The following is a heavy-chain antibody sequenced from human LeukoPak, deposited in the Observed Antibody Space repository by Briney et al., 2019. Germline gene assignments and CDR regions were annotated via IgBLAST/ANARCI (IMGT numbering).Heavy chain of an antibody. CDR1: GYTFTGYY. J-gene: IGHJ6*03. Sequence: GASVKVSCKASGYTFTGYYMHWVRQAPGQGLEWMGWMNPNSGNTGYAQKFQGRVTMTRNTSISTAYMELSSPRSEDTAVYYCARARTDVDYYYYYYYMDVWGKGTTVTISS. CDR3: ARARTDVDYYYYYYYMDV. V-gene: IGHV1-8*02. CDR2: MNPNSGNT. D-gene: IGHD5-24*01.